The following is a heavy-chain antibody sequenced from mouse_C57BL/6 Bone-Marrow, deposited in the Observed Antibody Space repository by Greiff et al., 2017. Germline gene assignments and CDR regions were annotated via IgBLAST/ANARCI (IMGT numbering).Heavy chain of an antibody. D-gene: IGHD2-10*02. J-gene: IGHJ3*01. Sequence: QVQLQQPGAELVKPGASVKMSCKASGYTFTSYWITWVKQRPGQGLEWIGDIYPGSGSTNYNEKFKSKATLTVDTSSSTAYMQLSSLTSEDSAVYYCARGYGNPSCVAYWGQGTLVTVSA. CDR3: ARGYGNPSCVAY. V-gene: IGHV1-55*01. CDR1: GYTFTSYW. CDR2: IYPGSGST.